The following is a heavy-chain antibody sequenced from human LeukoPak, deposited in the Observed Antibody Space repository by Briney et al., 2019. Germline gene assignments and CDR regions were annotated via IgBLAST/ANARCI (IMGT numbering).Heavy chain of an antibody. CDR2: ISGSGGST. Sequence: PGGSLRLSCAASGFTFSSYAMSWVRQAPGKGLEWVSAISGSGGSTYYADSVKGRFTISRDNSKNTLYLQMNSLRAEDTAVYYCARTYYYDSSGYYYAGGYFDYWGQGTLVTVSS. D-gene: IGHD3-22*01. CDR1: GFTFSSYA. CDR3: ARTYYYDSSGYYYAGGYFDY. V-gene: IGHV3-23*01. J-gene: IGHJ4*02.